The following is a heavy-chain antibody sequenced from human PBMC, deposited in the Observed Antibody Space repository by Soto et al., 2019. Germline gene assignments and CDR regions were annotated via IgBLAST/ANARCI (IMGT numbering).Heavy chain of an antibody. CDR2: IRGFSPYT. V-gene: IGHV3-21*01. D-gene: IGHD2-15*01. CDR1: GFTFRTYT. J-gene: IGHJ6*02. CDR3: ARDRGYDAHDYYYNAMDV. Sequence: ESVGGLVKPGGSLRLSCVASGFTFRTYTMNWVRQAPGKGLEWVSGIRGFSPYTFYAESVKGRFTISRDNAKNSLYLQMNSLGVEDTAVYYCARDRGYDAHDYYYNAMDVWGQGTTVTVSS.